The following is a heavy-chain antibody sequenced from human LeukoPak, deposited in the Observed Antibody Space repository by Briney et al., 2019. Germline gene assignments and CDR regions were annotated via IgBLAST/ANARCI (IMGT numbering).Heavy chain of an antibody. D-gene: IGHD2-21*02. CDR2: IRRNTYGGTT. CDR1: GFTFGDNT. CDR3: TRASAVVTQTFDY. V-gene: IGHV3-49*03. Sequence: PGGSLRLSCTASGFTFGDNTMSWFRQAPGKGLEWIGFIRRNTYGGTTEYAASVKGRFTISRDDSESIAYLQMNSLKTEDTAVYYCTRASAVVTQTFDYWGQGNLVTVSS. J-gene: IGHJ4*02.